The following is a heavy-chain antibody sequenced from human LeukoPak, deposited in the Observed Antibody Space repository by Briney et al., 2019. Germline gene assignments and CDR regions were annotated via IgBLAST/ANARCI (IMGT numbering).Heavy chain of an antibody. CDR3: ARVGYCSSTSCYHNWFDP. V-gene: IGHV1-69*02. CDR1: GGTFSSYT. J-gene: IGHJ5*02. Sequence: SVTVSCKASGGTFSSYTISGVRQAPGQGLEWMGRIIPILGIANYAQKFQGRATITADKSTSTAYMELSSLRSEDTAVYYCARVGYCSSTSCYHNWFDPWGQGTLVTVSS. CDR2: IIPILGIA. D-gene: IGHD2-2*03.